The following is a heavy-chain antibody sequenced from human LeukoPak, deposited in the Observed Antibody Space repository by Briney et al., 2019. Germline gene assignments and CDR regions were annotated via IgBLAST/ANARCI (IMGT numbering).Heavy chain of an antibody. CDR1: GFTFSSYS. V-gene: IGHV3-48*01. D-gene: IGHD3-10*01. Sequence: PGGSLRLSCAASGFTFSSYSMNWVRQAPGKGLEWVSYISSSSSTIYYADSVKGRFTISRDNSKNTLYLQINSLRAEDTAVYYCAKDRRAGSYDYWGQGTLVTVSS. CDR2: ISSSSSTI. CDR3: AKDRRAGSYDY. J-gene: IGHJ4*02.